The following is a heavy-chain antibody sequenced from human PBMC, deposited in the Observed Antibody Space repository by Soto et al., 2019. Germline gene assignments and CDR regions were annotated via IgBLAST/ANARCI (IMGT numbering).Heavy chain of an antibody. D-gene: IGHD2-2*01. Sequence: QAQLEQSGGEVKKPGSSVKVSCKASRVAFSKFIVTWVRQAPGVGLEWVGGIIPVFGTANYAQKFQGRVTITADESTSTSYREVNSLRSDDTAVYYCAKVRYSSPMGDYYGMDVWGHGTTVTFSS. CDR1: RVAFSKFI. J-gene: IGHJ6*02. CDR3: AKVRYSSPMGDYYGMDV. CDR2: IIPVFGTA. V-gene: IGHV1-69*01.